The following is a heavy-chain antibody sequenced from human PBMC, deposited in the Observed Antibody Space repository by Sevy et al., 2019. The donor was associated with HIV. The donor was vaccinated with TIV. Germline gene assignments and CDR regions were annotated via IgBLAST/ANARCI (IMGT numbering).Heavy chain of an antibody. CDR3: ATNTVHAGAYDSYFNF. CDR2: IWYDGSSK. CDR1: QFNFDTYA. D-gene: IGHD4-17*01. V-gene: IGHV3-33*01. Sequence: GGSLRLSCVASQFNFDTYAIHWVRQAPGKGLEWVAMIWYDGSSKEYAESVKGRFAISRDNSQNTAFLQMNSLRAEDTGVYYCATNTVHAGAYDSYFNFWGQGSLVTVSS. J-gene: IGHJ4*02.